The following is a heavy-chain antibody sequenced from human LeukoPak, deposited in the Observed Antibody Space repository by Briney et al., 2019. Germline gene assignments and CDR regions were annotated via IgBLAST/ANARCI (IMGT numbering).Heavy chain of an antibody. J-gene: IGHJ4*02. Sequence: GGSLRLSCAASGFIFSDYWMGWVRQAPGKGLEWVANIKPDGSENYHVDSVKGRFAFSRDNAKNSLYLQMNSLRAEDTAVYHCAREYCSSGVCYTTTFDYWGQGTLVTVSS. CDR2: IKPDGSEN. CDR3: AREYCSSGVCYTTTFDY. V-gene: IGHV3-7*01. D-gene: IGHD2-8*01. CDR1: GFIFSDYW.